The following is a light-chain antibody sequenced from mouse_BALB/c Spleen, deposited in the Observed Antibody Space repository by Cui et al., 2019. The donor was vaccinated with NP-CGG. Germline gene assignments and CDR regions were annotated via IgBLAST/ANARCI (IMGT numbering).Light chain of an antibody. Sequence: QAVVTQEPARTTSPGETVTLTCRSSIGAVTTSNYANWVQEKPDHLFTGLIGGTNNRAPGVPARFSGSLIGDKAALTITGAQTEDEAIYFCALWYSNHWVFGGGTKLTVL. CDR2: GTN. V-gene: IGLV1*01. CDR1: IGAVTTSNY. J-gene: IGLJ1*01. CDR3: ALWYSNHWV.